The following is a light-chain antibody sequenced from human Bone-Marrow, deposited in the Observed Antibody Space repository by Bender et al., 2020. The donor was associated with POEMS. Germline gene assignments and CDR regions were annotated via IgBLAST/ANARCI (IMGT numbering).Light chain of an antibody. J-gene: IGLJ3*02. CDR3: CSYAGSSTWV. CDR2: DVR. CDR1: SSDVGGYNY. V-gene: IGLV2-14*03. Sequence: QSALTQPASVSGSPGQSITISCTGTSSDVGGYNYVSWYQQHPGKAPKLMIFDVRQRPSGVSDRFSGSKSGNTASLTVSGLQAEDEADYFCCSYAGSSTWVFGGGTKVTVL.